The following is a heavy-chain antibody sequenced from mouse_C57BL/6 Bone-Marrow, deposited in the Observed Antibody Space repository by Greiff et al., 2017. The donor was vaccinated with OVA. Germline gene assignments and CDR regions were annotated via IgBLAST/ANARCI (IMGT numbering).Heavy chain of an antibody. J-gene: IGHJ3*01. CDR1: GYTFTSYW. CDR2: IYPGNSDT. D-gene: IGHD1-1*01. CDR3: TFYYYGSRAWFAY. V-gene: IGHV1-5*01. Sequence: VQLQQSGTVLARPGASVKMSCKTSGYTFTSYWMHWVKQRPGQGLEWIGAIYPGNSDTSYNQKFKGKAKLTAVTSASTAYMELSSLTNEDSAVYYCTFYYYGSRAWFAYWGQGTLVTVSA.